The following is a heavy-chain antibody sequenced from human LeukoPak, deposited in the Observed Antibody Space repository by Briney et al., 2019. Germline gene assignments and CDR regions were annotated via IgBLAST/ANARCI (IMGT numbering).Heavy chain of an antibody. V-gene: IGHV3-48*03. J-gene: IGHJ4*02. CDR2: ISSSGSTI. D-gene: IGHD5-18*01. Sequence: GGSLRLSCAASGFTFSSYEMNWVRQAPGKGLEWASYISSSGSTIYYADSVKGRFTIPRDNAKNSLYLQMNSLRAEDTAVYYCARCGYERNFDYWGQGTLVTVSS. CDR1: GFTFSSYE. CDR3: ARCGYERNFDY.